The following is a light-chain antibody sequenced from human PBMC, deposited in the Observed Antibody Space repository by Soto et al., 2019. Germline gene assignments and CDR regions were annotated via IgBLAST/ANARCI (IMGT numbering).Light chain of an antibody. J-gene: IGKJ1*01. CDR3: QQYYSYPHT. V-gene: IGKV1-8*01. Sequence: AIRMTQSPSSFSASTGDRVTITCRASQGISSYLAWYQQKPGKAPKLLIYAASTLKSGGPSRFSGSGSGTDFTLTISCLQSEDVATYYCQQYYSYPHTFGQGTKVEIK. CDR2: AAS. CDR1: QGISSY.